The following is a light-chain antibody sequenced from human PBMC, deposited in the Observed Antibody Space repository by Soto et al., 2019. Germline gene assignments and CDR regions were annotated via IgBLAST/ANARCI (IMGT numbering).Light chain of an antibody. CDR1: QTIRSNY. CDR3: QQYGSSPWT. Sequence: ETVLTQSPGTLSLSPGERATLSCRASQTIRSNYLAWYRQTPGQAPRLLIYGASNLATGIADRFSGSGSGTDFTLIISSLEPEDFALYYCQQYGSSPWTFGQGTKVEIK. J-gene: IGKJ1*01. V-gene: IGKV3-20*01. CDR2: GAS.